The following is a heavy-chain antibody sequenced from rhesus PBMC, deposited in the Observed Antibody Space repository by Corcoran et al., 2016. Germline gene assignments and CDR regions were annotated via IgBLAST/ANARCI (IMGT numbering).Heavy chain of an antibody. Sequence: HLQLQESGPGLVKPSETLSVTCDVSGGSISSSYWSWIRQAPGKGLEWIGYIYGSGSSPIYHPPLKSRVTLSVDTSKNQLSLKLSSVTTADTAVYYCARGWSGSYYYLFDYWGQGVLVTVSS. D-gene: IGHD3-16*01. CDR2: IYGSGSSP. V-gene: IGHV4-169*01. CDR1: GGSISSSY. CDR3: ARGWSGSYYYLFDY. J-gene: IGHJ4*01.